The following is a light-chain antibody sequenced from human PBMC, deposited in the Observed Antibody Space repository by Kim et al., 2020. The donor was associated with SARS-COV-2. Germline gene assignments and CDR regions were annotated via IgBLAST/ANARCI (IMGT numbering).Light chain of an antibody. Sequence: LPPGERAPLSCRASQSVSSSYLAWYQQKPGQAPRLLIYGASSRATGIPDRFSGSGSGTDFTLTISRLEPEDFAVYYCQQYGSSPLTFGGGTKLEI. J-gene: IGKJ4*01. CDR1: QSVSSSY. CDR2: GAS. CDR3: QQYGSSPLT. V-gene: IGKV3-20*01.